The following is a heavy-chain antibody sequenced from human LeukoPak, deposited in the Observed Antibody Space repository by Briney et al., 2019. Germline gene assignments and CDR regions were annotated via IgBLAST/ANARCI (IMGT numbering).Heavy chain of an antibody. CDR2: IIPIFGTA. CDR3: ALGTMVRGALYYYGMDV. CDR1: GGTFSSYA. J-gene: IGHJ6*02. Sequence: ASVKVSCKASGGTFSSYAISWVRQAPGQGLEWMGGIIPIFGTANYAQKFQGRVTITTDESTSTAYMELSSLRSEDTAVYYCALGTMVRGALYYYGMDVWGQGTTVTVSS. D-gene: IGHD3-10*01. V-gene: IGHV1-69*05.